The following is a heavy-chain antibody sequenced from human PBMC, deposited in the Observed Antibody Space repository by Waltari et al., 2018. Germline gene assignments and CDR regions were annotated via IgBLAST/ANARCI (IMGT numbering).Heavy chain of an antibody. CDR3: ARRITMVRVEMVYYFDY. Sequence: QVQLQQWGAGLLKPSETLSLTCAVYGGSFNGYYWSWIRQPPGKGLEWIGEINHSGSTNYNPALKSRVTISVDTSKNQFSLKLSSVTAADTAVYYCARRITMVRVEMVYYFDYWGQGTLVTVSS. V-gene: IGHV4-34*01. CDR1: GGSFNGYY. J-gene: IGHJ4*02. CDR2: INHSGST. D-gene: IGHD3-10*01.